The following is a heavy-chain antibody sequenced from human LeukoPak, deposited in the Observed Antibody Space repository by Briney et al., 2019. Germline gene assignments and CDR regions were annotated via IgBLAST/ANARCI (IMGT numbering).Heavy chain of an antibody. CDR1: GFTFSSYA. Sequence: SGGSLRLSCAASGFTFSSYAMSWVRQAPGKRLEWVSAISGSGGSTYYADSVKGRFTISRDNSKNTLYLQMNSLRAEDTAVYYCAKDPTYSYAIGGPANFDYGGQGTLVTVSS. J-gene: IGHJ4*02. V-gene: IGHV3-23*01. CDR2: ISGSGGST. D-gene: IGHD5-18*01. CDR3: AKDPTYSYAIGGPANFDY.